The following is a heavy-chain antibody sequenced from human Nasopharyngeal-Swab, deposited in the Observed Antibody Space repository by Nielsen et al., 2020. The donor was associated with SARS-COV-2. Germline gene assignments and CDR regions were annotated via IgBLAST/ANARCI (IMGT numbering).Heavy chain of an antibody. D-gene: IGHD3-22*01. CDR3: ARSWVPSHYYDSPYFDY. CDR2: ISAYNGNT. J-gene: IGHJ4*02. Sequence: ASVKVSCKASGYTFTSYAMNWVRQAPGQGLEWMGWISAYNGNTNYAQKLQGRVTMTTDTSTSTAYMELRSLRSDDTAVYYCARSWVPSHYYDSPYFDYWGQGTLVTVPS. CDR1: GYTFTSYA. V-gene: IGHV1-18*01.